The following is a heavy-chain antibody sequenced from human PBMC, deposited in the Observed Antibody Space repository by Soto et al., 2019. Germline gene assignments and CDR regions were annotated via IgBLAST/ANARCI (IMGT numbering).Heavy chain of an antibody. CDR3: AREPLVAFDF. D-gene: IGHD2-8*02. J-gene: IGHJ4*02. CDR2: INAGNGDT. Sequence: QVQLVQSGAAVTEPGASVKVSCKASGYTFVSYALHWVRQAPGQSLEWMGWINAGNGDTKYAQKFQGRVTITRDISAGTAYMELGSLRSEDTAAYYCAREPLVAFDFWGQGTLVTVSS. CDR1: GYTFVSYA. V-gene: IGHV1-3*01.